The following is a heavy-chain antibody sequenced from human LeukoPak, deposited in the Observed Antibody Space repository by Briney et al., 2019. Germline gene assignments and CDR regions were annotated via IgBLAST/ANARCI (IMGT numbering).Heavy chain of an antibody. Sequence: SETLSLTCSVSDGSMSGSSFFWGFWVWIRQSPGKGLEWIGSIYNSGSTYYNPSLRSRVTIAVDTSNNQFSLNLSSVTVADTAVYFCARDVGRGNWNYDSYMDVWGKGTTVTVSS. CDR1: DGSMSGSSFF. V-gene: IGHV4-39*07. D-gene: IGHD1-20*01. CDR2: IYNSGST. J-gene: IGHJ6*03. CDR3: ARDVGRGNWNYDSYMDV.